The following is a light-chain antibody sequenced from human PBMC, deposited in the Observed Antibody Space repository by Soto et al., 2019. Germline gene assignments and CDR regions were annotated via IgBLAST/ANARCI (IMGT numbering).Light chain of an antibody. V-gene: IGKV1-9*01. Sequence: DIQLTQSPSFLSASVGDRVTITCRASQGVSSNLAWYQQEPGKAPNLLIYSASTLQSGVPSRFSGSGSGTEFTLTISSLQPEDFATYYCQHLNGYPRTFGQGTKVEIK. CDR3: QHLNGYPRT. J-gene: IGKJ1*01. CDR2: SAS. CDR1: QGVSSN.